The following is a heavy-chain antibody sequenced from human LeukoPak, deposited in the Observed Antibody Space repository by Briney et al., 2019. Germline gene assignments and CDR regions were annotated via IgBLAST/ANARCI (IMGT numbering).Heavy chain of an antibody. CDR1: GGSISSYY. D-gene: IGHD2-2*01. J-gene: IGHJ4*02. V-gene: IGHV4-59*01. Sequence: SETLSLTCTVSGGSISSYYWSWIRQPPGKGLEWIGYIYYSGSTNYNPSLKSRVTISVDTSKNQFSLKLSSVTAADTAVYYCARGSAGYCSSTSCYVFDYWGQGTLVTVSS. CDR3: ARGSAGYCSSTSCYVFDY. CDR2: IYYSGST.